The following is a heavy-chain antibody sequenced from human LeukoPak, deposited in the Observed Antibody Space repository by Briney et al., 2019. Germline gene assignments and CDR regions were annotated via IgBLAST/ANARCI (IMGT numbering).Heavy chain of an antibody. J-gene: IGHJ4*02. CDR3: ARGRYNDLYYLDY. CDR1: GDSISSGDYY. D-gene: IGHD3-22*01. CDR2: ISSSGST. V-gene: IGHV4-61*02. Sequence: SETLSLTCTVSGDSISSGDYYWSWIRQPAGKGLEWIGRISSSGSTNYNPSLKSRVTISVDTSKNQFSLKLSSVTAADTAVYYCARGRYNDLYYLDYWGQGTLVTVSS.